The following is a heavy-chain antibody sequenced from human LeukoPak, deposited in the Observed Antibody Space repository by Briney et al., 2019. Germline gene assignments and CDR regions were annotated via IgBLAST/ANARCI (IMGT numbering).Heavy chain of an antibody. CDR2: INHSGST. J-gene: IGHJ4*02. V-gene: IGHV4-34*01. D-gene: IGHD3-22*01. CDR1: GGSFSGYY. CDR3: ARVGPLNYYDSSGYPNDY. Sequence: SETLSLTCAVYGGSFSGYYWSWIRQPPGKGLEWIREINHSGSTNYNPSLKSRVTISVDTSKNQFSLKLSSVTAADTAVYYCARVGPLNYYDSSGYPNDYWGQGTLVTVSS.